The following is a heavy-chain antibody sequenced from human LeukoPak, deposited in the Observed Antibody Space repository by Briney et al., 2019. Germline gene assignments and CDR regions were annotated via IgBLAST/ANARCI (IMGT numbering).Heavy chain of an antibody. CDR1: GVTFSSYS. D-gene: IGHD6-13*01. J-gene: IGHJ5*02. V-gene: IGHV3-21*01. CDR2: ISSSSSYI. CDR3: ARDLSAATGTGGFDP. Sequence: GGSLRLSCAASGVTFSSYSMNWVRQAPGKGLEGVSTISSSSSYIYYADSVRGRFTISRDNAKNSLYLQLNSLRAEDTAVYYCARDLSAATGTGGFDPWGQGTLVTVSS.